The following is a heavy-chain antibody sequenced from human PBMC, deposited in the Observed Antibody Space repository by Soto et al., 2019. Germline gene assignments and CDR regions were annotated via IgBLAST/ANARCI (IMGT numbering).Heavy chain of an antibody. CDR1: GFTFSSYG. CDR3: ARDYSSGATLRYYYYYGMDV. V-gene: IGHV3-33*01. D-gene: IGHD3-22*01. J-gene: IGHJ6*02. CDR2: IWYDGSNK. Sequence: QVQLVESGGGVVQPGRSLRLSCAASGFTFSSYGMHWVRQAPGKGLEWVAVIWYDGSNKYYADSVKGRFTISRDNSXIPPYXXMNSLRAEATAVYYCARDYSSGATLRYYYYYGMDVWGQGTTVTVSS.